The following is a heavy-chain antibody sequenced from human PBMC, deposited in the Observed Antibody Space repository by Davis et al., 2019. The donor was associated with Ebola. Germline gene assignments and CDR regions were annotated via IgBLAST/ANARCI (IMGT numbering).Heavy chain of an antibody. CDR2: SYNSGST. D-gene: IGHD4-17*01. CDR3: ARVASYGDYFDY. J-gene: IGHJ4*02. CDR1: GGSISSCGYS. V-gene: IGHV4-30-2*01. Sequence: LRLSCAVSGGSISSCGYSWSWIRQPPGKGLEWIGYSYNSGSTYYNPSLKSRVTISVDRSKNQFSLKLSSVTAADTAVYYCARVASYGDYFDYWGLGTLVTVSS.